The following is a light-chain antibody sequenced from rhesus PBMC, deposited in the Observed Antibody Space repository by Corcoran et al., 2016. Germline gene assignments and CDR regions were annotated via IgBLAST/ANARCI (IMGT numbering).Light chain of an antibody. CDR2: AAS. J-gene: IGKJ4*01. CDR3: QHYYDNPLT. V-gene: IGKV1S12*01. Sequence: DIQMTQSPSALSAAVGDRVTILCRASQNIYSNLAWYQQKPGKAPKLLIYAASSLQTWIPSRFSGSGPGTDFTLTISSLQPEDSAAYYCQHYYDNPLTFGGGTKVELQ. CDR1: QNIYSN.